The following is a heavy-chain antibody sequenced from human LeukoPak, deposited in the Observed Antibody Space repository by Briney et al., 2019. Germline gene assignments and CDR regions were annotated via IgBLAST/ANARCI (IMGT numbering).Heavy chain of an antibody. J-gene: IGHJ4*02. Sequence: PGGSQRLSCAASGFTFSSYSMNWVRQAPGKGLEWVSYISSSSSTIYYADSVKGRFTISRDNAKNSLYLQMNSLRAEDTAVYYCASVNLRLAVAAWQSDYWGQGSLVTVSS. CDR3: ASVNLRLAVAAWQSDY. V-gene: IGHV3-48*01. D-gene: IGHD2-15*01. CDR1: GFTFSSYS. CDR2: ISSSSSTI.